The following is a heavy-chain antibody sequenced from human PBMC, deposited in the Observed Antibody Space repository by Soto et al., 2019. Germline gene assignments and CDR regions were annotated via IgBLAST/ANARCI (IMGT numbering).Heavy chain of an antibody. J-gene: IGHJ1*01. CDR2: IYSGGST. V-gene: IGHV3-53*01. D-gene: IGHD3-22*01. Sequence: EVQLVESGGGLIQPGGSLRLSCAASGFTVSSNYMSWVRQAPGKGLEWVSVIYSGGSTYYADSVKGRFTLSRDNSKNTLYLQMNSLRAEDTAVYYCARDRVESGYPEYFQLWGQGTLVTVSS. CDR1: GFTVSSNY. CDR3: ARDRVESGYPEYFQL.